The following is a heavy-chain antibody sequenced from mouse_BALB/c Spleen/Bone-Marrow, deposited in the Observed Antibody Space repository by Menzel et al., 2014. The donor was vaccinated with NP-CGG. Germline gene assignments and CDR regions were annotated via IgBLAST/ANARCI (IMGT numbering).Heavy chain of an antibody. CDR3: ARPDYGSAMDY. V-gene: IGHV4-1*02. CDR2: ISPDSSTI. J-gene: IGHJ4*01. Sequence: DVHLVESGGGLVQPGGSLKLSCAASGFDFSRYWMSWVRQAPGKGLEWIGEISPDSSTINYTPSLKDKFIISRDNAKNTLYLQMSKVRSEDTALYYCARPDYGSAMDYWGQGTSVTVSS. D-gene: IGHD1-1*01. CDR1: GFDFSRYW.